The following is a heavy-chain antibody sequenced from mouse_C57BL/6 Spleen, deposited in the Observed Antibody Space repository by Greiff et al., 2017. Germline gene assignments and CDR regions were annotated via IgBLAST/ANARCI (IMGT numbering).Heavy chain of an antibody. Sequence: QVQLQQSGAELVKPGASVKISCKASGYAFSSYWMNWVKQRPGKGLEWIGQIYPGDGDTNYNGKFKGKATLTADKSSSTAYMQLSSLTSEDSAVYFCARSRYYGSSYEGWYFDVWGTGTTVTVSS. CDR2: IYPGDGDT. CDR3: ARSRYYGSSYEGWYFDV. J-gene: IGHJ1*03. D-gene: IGHD1-1*01. CDR1: GYAFSSYW. V-gene: IGHV1-80*01.